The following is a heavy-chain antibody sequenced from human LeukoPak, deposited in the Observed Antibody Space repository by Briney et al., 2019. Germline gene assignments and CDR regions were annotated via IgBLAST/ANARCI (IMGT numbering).Heavy chain of an antibody. CDR2: IYQSGST. Sequence: SETLSLTCTVSGYSISSGYDWGWIRQPPGKGLQGIGNIYQSGSTYYNPSLKGRVTISVDPSKNQFSLKLRSVTAADTAVYYCARGKSRGSHIANWGQGTLVTVSS. J-gene: IGHJ4*02. CDR1: GYSISSGYD. D-gene: IGHD1-26*01. CDR3: ARGKSRGSHIAN. V-gene: IGHV4-38-2*02.